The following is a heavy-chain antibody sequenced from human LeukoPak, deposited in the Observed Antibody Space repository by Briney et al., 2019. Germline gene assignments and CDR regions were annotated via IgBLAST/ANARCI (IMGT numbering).Heavy chain of an antibody. CDR1: GFTFSDAW. J-gene: IGHJ4*02. V-gene: IGHV3-15*01. D-gene: IGHD2/OR15-2a*01. CDR2: IKSNTNGGTT. Sequence: GGSLRLSCAASGFTFSDAWMSWVRQAPGKGLEWVSRIKSNTNGGTTDYAAPVQGRFTISRDDSKNTLYLQMNSLRAEDTAVYYCAKDSAKKYDDYWGQGTLVTVSS. CDR3: AKDSAKKYDDY.